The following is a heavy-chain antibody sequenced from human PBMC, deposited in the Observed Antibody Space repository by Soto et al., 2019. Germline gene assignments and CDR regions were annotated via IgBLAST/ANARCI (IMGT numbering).Heavy chain of an antibody. J-gene: IGHJ3*02. V-gene: IGHV3-23*01. Sequence: PGGSLRLSCAASGFTFSSYAMSWVRQAPGKGLEWVSAISGSGGSTYYADSVKGRFTISRDNSKNTLYLQMNSLRAEDTAVYYCARFGELSHDAFDIWGQGTMVTVSS. CDR2: ISGSGGST. CDR3: ARFGELSHDAFDI. D-gene: IGHD3-10*01. CDR1: GFTFSSYA.